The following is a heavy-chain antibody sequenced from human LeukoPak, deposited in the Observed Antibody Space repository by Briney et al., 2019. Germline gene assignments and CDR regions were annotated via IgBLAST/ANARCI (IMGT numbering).Heavy chain of an antibody. CDR3: TTGGGVYDYVSLH. D-gene: IGHD3-16*01. CDR1: GFTFSNAW. Sequence: NTGGSLRLSCVASGFTFSNAWMNWVRQAPGKGLEWAGRIKSKSDGGTTDYAAPVKGKFTLSRDDSKNTLYLQMNSLKSEDTAVYYCTTGGGVYDYVSLHWGQGTLVTVSS. V-gene: IGHV3-15*01. CDR2: IKSKSDGGTT. J-gene: IGHJ1*01.